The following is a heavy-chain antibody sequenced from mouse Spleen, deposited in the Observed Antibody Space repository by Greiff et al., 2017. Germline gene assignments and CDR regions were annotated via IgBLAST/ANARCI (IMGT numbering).Heavy chain of an antibody. CDR1: GFTFSDFY. J-gene: IGHJ1*01. Sequence: EVQGVESGGGLVQAGRSLRLSCATSGFTFSDFYMEWVRQAPGKGLEWIAASRNKANDYTTEYSASVKGRFIVSRDTSQSILYLQMNALRAEDTAIYYCARDGKGWYDGYFDVWGAGTTVTVSS. CDR3: ARDGKGWYDGYFDV. CDR2: SRNKANDYTT. D-gene: IGHD2-14*01. V-gene: IGHV7-1*01.